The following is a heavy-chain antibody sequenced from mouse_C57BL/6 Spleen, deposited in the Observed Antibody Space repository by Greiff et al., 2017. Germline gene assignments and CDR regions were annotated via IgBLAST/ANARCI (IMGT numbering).Heavy chain of an antibody. CDR3: TRSEGYYYAMDY. Sequence: VQLQQSGAELVRPGASVKLSCTASGFNITDYYMHWVKQRPEQGLVWIGRIDPEDGDTEYAPKFQGKATMTADTSANTSDLQLSSLTSEDTAVYYWTRSEGYYYAMDYWGQGTSGTVSS. D-gene: IGHD2-2*01. CDR2: IDPEDGDT. V-gene: IGHV14-1*01. J-gene: IGHJ4*01. CDR1: GFNITDYY.